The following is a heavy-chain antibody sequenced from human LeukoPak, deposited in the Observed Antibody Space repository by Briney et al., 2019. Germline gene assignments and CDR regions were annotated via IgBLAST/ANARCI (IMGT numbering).Heavy chain of an antibody. CDR1: GFSFSNYA. CDR3: AREAAAGRDAFDI. CDR2: IHHIIGST. Sequence: PGGSLRLSCAASGFSFSNYAMAWVRQAPGKGLEWVSTIHHIIGSTYYADSVKGRFTLSRDNSKNTLYLQMNSLRAEDTAVYYCAREAAAGRDAFDIWGQGTMVTVSS. D-gene: IGHD6-13*01. J-gene: IGHJ3*02. V-gene: IGHV3-23*01.